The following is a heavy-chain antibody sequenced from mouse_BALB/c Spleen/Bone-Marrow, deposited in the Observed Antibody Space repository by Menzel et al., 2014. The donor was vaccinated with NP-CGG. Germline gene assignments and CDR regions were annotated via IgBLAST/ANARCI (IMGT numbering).Heavy chain of an antibody. D-gene: IGHD2-14*01. V-gene: IGHV1S81*02. Sequence: QVQLQQSGAELVKPGASVKLSCKASGYTFTSYWMHWVKQRPGQGLEWIGEINPSNGRTNYNEKFKSKATLTVDKSSSTAYMQLCSLTSEDSAVYYCARWAVRRPGYFDVWGAGTTVTVSS. J-gene: IGHJ1*01. CDR2: INPSNGRT. CDR3: ARWAVRRPGYFDV. CDR1: GYTFTSYW.